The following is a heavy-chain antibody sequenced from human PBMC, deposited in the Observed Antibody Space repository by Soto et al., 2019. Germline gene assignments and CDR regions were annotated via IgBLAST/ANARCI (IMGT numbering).Heavy chain of an antibody. CDR1: GYTFSSYG. CDR3: ARAYSSNYYNDYFDY. Sequence: QLLQSGGEVKEPGASVKVSCRASGYTFSSYGISWVRQAPGQGLEWMGWISGYSGDTNYAQKFQGRVTMTTDTATSTGYMELRSLRSDDTAVYYCARAYSSNYYNDYFDYWGQGTLVTVSS. J-gene: IGHJ4*02. V-gene: IGHV1-18*01. CDR2: ISGYSGDT. D-gene: IGHD6-13*01.